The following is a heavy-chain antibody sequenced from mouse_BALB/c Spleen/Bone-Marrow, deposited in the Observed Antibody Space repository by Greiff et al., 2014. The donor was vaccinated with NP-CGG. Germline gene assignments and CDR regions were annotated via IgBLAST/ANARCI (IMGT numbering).Heavy chain of an antibody. CDR3: ARELLYGNYSDY. CDR2: INPGSGGT. J-gene: IGHJ2*01. CDR1: GYAFTNYL. V-gene: IGHV1-54*01. D-gene: IGHD2-1*01. Sequence: VQLQQSGAELVRPGTSVKVSCKASGYAFTNYLIEWVKQRPGQGLEWIGVINPGSGGTNYNEKFKGKATLTADNSSSTAYMQLSSLTSDDSAVYFCARELLYGNYSDYWGQGTTLTVSS.